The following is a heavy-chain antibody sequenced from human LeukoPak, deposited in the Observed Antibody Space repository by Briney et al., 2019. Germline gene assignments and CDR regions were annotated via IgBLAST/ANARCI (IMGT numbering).Heavy chain of an antibody. D-gene: IGHD2-21*01. Sequence: PGGSLRLSCAASGFTFSSYEMNWVRQAPGKGLAWVSYISSSGSTIYYADSVKGRFTISRDNAKNSLYLQMNSLRAEDTAVYYCARDCADYYYYMDVWGKGTTVTVSS. CDR2: ISSSGSTI. CDR3: ARDCADYYYYMDV. CDR1: GFTFSSYE. V-gene: IGHV3-48*03. J-gene: IGHJ6*03.